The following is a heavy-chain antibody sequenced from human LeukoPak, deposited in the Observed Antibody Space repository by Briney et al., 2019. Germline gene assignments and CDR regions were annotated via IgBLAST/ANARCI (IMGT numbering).Heavy chain of an antibody. CDR2: IKQDGSEK. D-gene: IGHD1-26*01. CDR1: AFTFSSYW. Sequence: GGSLRLSCVASAFTFSSYWMSWVRQAPGKGLEWVANIKQDGSEKYYVDSVKGRFTISRDNAKNSLYLQMNSLRAEDTAVYYCARGGGSYDYWGQGTLVTVSS. J-gene: IGHJ4*02. V-gene: IGHV3-7*05. CDR3: ARGGGSYDY.